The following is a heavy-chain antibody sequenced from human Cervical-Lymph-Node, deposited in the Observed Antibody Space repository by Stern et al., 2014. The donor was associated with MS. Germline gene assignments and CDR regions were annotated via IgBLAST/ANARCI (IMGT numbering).Heavy chain of an antibody. D-gene: IGHD3-22*01. CDR2: IIPIFGTA. CDR3: ARARLEHYYDSSGYYGYFDY. CDR1: GGTFSSYA. J-gene: IGHJ4*02. Sequence: VQLVQSGAEVKKPGSSVKVSCKASGGTFSSYAISWVRQAPGQGLEWMGGIIPIFGTANYAQKFQGRVTITADKSTSTAYMELSSLRSEDTAVYYCARARLEHYYDSSGYYGYFDYWGQGTLVTVSS. V-gene: IGHV1-69*06.